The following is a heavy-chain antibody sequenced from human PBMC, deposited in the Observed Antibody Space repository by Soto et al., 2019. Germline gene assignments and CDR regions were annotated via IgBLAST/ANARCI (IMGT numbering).Heavy chain of an antibody. CDR3: ARAPYGADFDY. J-gene: IGHJ4*02. Sequence: EVQLVESGGGLVQPGGSLRLSCAASGFTVSSNYMSWVRQAPGKGLEWVSVIYSGSSTYYADSVKGRFTISRHNSKNTLYLQINSLRAEDTAVYYCARAPYGADFDYWCQGTLVTVSS. V-gene: IGHV3-53*04. D-gene: IGHD4-17*01. CDR1: GFTVSSNY. CDR2: IYSGSST.